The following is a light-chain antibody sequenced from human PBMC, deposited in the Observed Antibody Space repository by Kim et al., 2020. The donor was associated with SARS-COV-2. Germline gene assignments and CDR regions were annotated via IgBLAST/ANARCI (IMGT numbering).Light chain of an antibody. J-gene: IGKJ5*01. Sequence: APVGDRATITCRASQGISTFLAWYQQKLGQAPKVLIYAASTLQSGVPSRFSGSGSGTDFTLTISSLQPEDFATYYCQHHNSFPITFGQGTRLEIK. V-gene: IGKV1-9*01. CDR2: AAS. CDR1: QGISTF. CDR3: QHHNSFPIT.